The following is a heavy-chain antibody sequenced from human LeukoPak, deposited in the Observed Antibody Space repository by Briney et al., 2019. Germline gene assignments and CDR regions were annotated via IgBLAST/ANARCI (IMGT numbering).Heavy chain of an antibody. D-gene: IGHD4-17*01. CDR2: INHSGST. V-gene: IGHV4-34*01. CDR1: GGSFSGYY. J-gene: IGHJ4*02. Sequence: SETLSLTCAVYGGSFSGYYWSWIRQPPGKGLEWIGEINHSGSTNYNPSLKSRVTISVDTSKNQFSLKLSSVTAADTAVYYCARANQDTYGDYFDYWGQGTLVTVSS. CDR3: ARANQDTYGDYFDY.